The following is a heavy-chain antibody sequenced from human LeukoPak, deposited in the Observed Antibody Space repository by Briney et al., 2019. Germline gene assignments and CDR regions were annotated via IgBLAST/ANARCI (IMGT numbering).Heavy chain of an antibody. D-gene: IGHD3-22*01. Sequence: SETLSLTCTVSGGSISSYYWSWIRQPPGKGREGIGYIYYSGSTNYNPSLNSRVTISVETSKYPYSLKLSSVTAADSAVYYCARVTGYMIEDYFDYWGQGTLVTVSS. CDR1: GGSISSYY. J-gene: IGHJ4*02. CDR2: IYYSGST. CDR3: ARVTGYMIEDYFDY. V-gene: IGHV4-59*01.